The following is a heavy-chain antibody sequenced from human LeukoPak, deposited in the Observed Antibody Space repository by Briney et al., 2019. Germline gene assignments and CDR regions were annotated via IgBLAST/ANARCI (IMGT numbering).Heavy chain of an antibody. Sequence: GGSLGLSCVASEFTFSSHAMNWVRQAPGKGLEWVSSISGSGGSTYYADSVKGRFTISRDNSKNTLYLQMNSLRAEDTAVYYCAKDTGTAWGNWFDPWGQGTLVTVSS. J-gene: IGHJ5*02. CDR2: ISGSGGST. CDR1: EFTFSSHA. V-gene: IGHV3-23*01. CDR3: AKDTGTAWGNWFDP. D-gene: IGHD3-16*01.